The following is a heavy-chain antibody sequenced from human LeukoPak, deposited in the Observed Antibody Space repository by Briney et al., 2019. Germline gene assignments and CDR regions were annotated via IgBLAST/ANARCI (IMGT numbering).Heavy chain of an antibody. J-gene: IGHJ4*02. D-gene: IGHD6-19*01. CDR2: IRYDGSNT. V-gene: IGHV3-30*02. CDR3: AKARDYSGGWYSVCDY. CDR1: GFTFSSYG. Sequence: GGSLRLSCAASGFTFSSYGMHWVRQAPGKGLEWVAFIRYDGSNTYYTDSVKGRVTISRDNSKNTLHLQMNSLRAEDTAVYYCAKARDYSGGWYSVCDYWGQGTLVTVSS.